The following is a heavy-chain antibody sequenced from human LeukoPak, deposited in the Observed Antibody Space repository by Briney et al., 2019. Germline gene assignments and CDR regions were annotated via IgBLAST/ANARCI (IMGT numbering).Heavy chain of an antibody. Sequence: GGSLRLSCAASGFTFSNYWLHWVRQAPGEGLVWVSQISADATITRYADFVKGRFTISRDNSENTLHLQINSLKVEDTAVYYCARGCSATRCPADYWGQGSLVTVSS. V-gene: IGHV3-74*01. CDR3: ARGCSATRCPADY. J-gene: IGHJ4*02. CDR1: GFTFSNYW. D-gene: IGHD2-15*01. CDR2: ISADATIT.